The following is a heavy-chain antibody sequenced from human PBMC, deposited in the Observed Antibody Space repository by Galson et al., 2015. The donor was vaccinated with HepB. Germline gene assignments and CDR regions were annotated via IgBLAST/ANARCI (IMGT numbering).Heavy chain of an antibody. J-gene: IGHJ4*02. CDR1: TFIFSTYS. CDR3: VFLRGGDLKPLVY. V-gene: IGHV3-48*04. Sequence: SLRLSCAASTFIFSTYSMNWVRQAPGKGLEWVSYISSSSTTIYYADSVKGRFTISRDNAKNSLYLQMNSLRVEDTAVYYCVFLRGGDLKPLVYCGQRILVTVSS. D-gene: IGHD5-12*01. CDR2: ISSSSTTI.